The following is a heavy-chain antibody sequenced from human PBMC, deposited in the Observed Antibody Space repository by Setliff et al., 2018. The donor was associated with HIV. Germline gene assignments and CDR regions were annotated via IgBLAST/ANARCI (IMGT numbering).Heavy chain of an antibody. CDR3: ARGADGDYHYYMDV. V-gene: IGHV1-69*13. CDR1: GYTFTSYG. Sequence: SVKVSCKASGYTFTSYGISWLRQAPGQGLEWVGGIMPIFGTANHAQKFQGRVTITADASTSTAYMELSSLRSDDTAVYYCARGADGDYHYYMDVWGQGTTVTVSS. D-gene: IGHD4-17*01. CDR2: IMPIFGTA. J-gene: IGHJ6*03.